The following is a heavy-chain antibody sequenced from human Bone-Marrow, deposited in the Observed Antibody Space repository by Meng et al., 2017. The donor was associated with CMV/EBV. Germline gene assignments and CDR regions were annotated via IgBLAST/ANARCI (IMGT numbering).Heavy chain of an antibody. CDR1: GGTFSSYA. CDR3: ARAYTLNPFDY. J-gene: IGHJ4*02. V-gene: IGHV1-2*02. D-gene: IGHD2-2*02. CDR2: INPNSGGT. Sequence: CKASGGTFSSYAISWVRQAPGQGLEWMGWINPNSGGTNYAQKFQGRVTMTRDTSISTAYMELSRLRSDDTAVYYCARAYTLNPFDYWGQGTLVTVSS.